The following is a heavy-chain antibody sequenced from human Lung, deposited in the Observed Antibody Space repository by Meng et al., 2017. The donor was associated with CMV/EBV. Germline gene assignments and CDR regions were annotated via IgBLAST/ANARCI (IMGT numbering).Heavy chain of an antibody. Sequence: ESLKISCTVSGDSITSSSYYWGWIRQPPGKGLEWIGSMYYSANTYYNPSLKSRVTISVDTSQNQFSLTLTSVTAADTAVYYCAFSSGADYCSGSLDYWGQGTXVTVSS. D-gene: IGHD3-10*01. CDR1: GDSITSSSYY. J-gene: IGHJ4*02. CDR3: AFSSGADYCSGSLDY. CDR2: MYYSANT. V-gene: IGHV4-39*01.